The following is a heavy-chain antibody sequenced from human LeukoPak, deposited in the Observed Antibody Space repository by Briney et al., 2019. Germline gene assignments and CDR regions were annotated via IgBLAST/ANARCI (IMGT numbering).Heavy chain of an antibody. V-gene: IGHV1-46*01. J-gene: IGHJ5*02. CDR2: INPSGGST. CDR3: ARDLLEYSSPSIGLGWFDP. Sequence: GASVKVSCKASGYTFTSYYMHWVRQAPGQGLDWMGIINPSGGSTSYAQKFQGRVTITADESTSTAYMELSSLRSEDTAVYYCARDLLEYSSPSIGLGWFDPWGQGNLVTVSS. D-gene: IGHD6-6*01. CDR1: GYTFTSYY.